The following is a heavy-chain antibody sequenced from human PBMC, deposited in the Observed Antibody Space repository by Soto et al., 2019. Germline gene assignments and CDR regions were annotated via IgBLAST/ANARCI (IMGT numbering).Heavy chain of an antibody. Sequence: EQLVESGGGLVKPGGSLRLSCAASGFHFRDYDMNWVRQAPGRGLEWVSKISHNGATTFYADSVRGRFTISQNNAKNSLFLPMTSLRAEDAAVYYCARDEVRFFYDTSGPGRADYLYYGMDVWGQGTTVTVSS. CDR1: GFHFRDYD. CDR3: ARDEVRFFYDTSGPGRADYLYYGMDV. V-gene: IGHV3-11*04. J-gene: IGHJ6*02. D-gene: IGHD3-22*01. CDR2: ISHNGATT.